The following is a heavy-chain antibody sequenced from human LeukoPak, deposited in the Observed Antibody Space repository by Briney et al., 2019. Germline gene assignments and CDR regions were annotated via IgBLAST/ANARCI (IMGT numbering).Heavy chain of an antibody. D-gene: IGHD3-22*01. J-gene: IGHJ4*02. CDR1: GYTFNDHD. Sequence: ASVKVSCKASGYTFNDHDINWVRQAPGQGLEWLGRMNPNSGNAAYAQNLRGRVTMTWDSPTNTAYLEVIALRSDDTAVYFCAKSSGDYFFDYWGQGTLVTVSS. CDR2: MNPNSGNA. V-gene: IGHV1-8*01. CDR3: AKSSGDYFFDY.